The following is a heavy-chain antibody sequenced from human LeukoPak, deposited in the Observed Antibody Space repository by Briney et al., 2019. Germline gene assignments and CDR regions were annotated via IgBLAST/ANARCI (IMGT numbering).Heavy chain of an antibody. CDR3: AHYGDYRFLYYFDY. D-gene: IGHD4-17*01. CDR1: GFSLSTSGVG. J-gene: IGHJ4*02. Sequence: SGPTLVKPTQTLTLTCTFSGFSLSTSGVGVGWIRQPPRKALEWLALIYWNNDNRYSPSLKSRLTIAKDTSKNQVVLTMTNMDPVDTGTYFCAHYGDYRFLYYFDYWGQGTLVTVSS. CDR2: IYWNNDN. V-gene: IGHV2-5*01.